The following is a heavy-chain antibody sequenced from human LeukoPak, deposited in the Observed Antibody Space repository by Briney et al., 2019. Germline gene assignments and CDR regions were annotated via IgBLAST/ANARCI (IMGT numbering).Heavy chain of an antibody. Sequence: ASVKVSCKASGYTFTTYGMSWVRQAPGQGLEWMGWISGYKGNTIYAQKLQGRVTMTTDTSTSTAYMDLRSLRPDDTAVYYCARDHVPRGDGYNYYEYWGQGTLVTVPS. CDR3: ARDHVPRGDGYNYYEY. J-gene: IGHJ4*02. CDR2: ISGYKGNT. D-gene: IGHD5-24*01. V-gene: IGHV1-18*01. CDR1: GYTFTTYG.